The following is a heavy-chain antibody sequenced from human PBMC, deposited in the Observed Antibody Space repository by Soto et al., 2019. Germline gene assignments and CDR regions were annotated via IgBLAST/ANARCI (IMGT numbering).Heavy chain of an antibody. J-gene: IGHJ6*03. Sequence: QVQLQQWGAGLLKPSETLSLTCAVYGGSFSGYYWSWIRQPPGKGLEWIGEINHSGSTNYNPSLKRRLAISVETTNNQFSLKLSCVTAADTAVYYCASSRGGYCSGGSCYTYYYYYYMDVWGKGTTVTVSS. CDR3: ASSRGGYCSGGSCYTYYYYYYMDV. CDR2: INHSGST. V-gene: IGHV4-34*01. CDR1: GGSFSGYY. D-gene: IGHD2-15*01.